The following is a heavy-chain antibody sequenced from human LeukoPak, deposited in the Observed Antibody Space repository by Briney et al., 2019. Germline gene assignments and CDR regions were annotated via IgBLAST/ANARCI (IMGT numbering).Heavy chain of an antibody. CDR2: INPRGGST. Sequence: ASVKVSCKASGYTFTSYYMHWVRQAPGQGLEWMGLINPRGGSTSYAEKVQGRVTITRDTSTSTVYMELSSLRSEDTAVYYCAAHRSGYSPCCYYMDVWGKGTTVTVSS. CDR3: AAHRSGYSPCCYYMDV. CDR1: GYTFTSYY. D-gene: IGHD3-22*01. J-gene: IGHJ6*03. V-gene: IGHV1-46*03.